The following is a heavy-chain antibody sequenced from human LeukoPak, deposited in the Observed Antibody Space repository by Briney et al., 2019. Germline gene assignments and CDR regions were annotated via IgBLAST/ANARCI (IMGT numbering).Heavy chain of an antibody. D-gene: IGHD5-18*01. J-gene: IGHJ4*02. CDR3: AREDPWIQLRPADY. V-gene: IGHV3-49*03. CDR2: IRKTTQGGTT. Sequence: GGSLSLSCATSGFTFADYAVIWFRQAPGKGLEWVGFIRKTTQGGTTEYAASVKGRFTISRDDSKSIAHLQMNSLRTEDTAIYYCAREDPWIQLRPADYWGQGTLVTVSS. CDR1: GFTFADYA.